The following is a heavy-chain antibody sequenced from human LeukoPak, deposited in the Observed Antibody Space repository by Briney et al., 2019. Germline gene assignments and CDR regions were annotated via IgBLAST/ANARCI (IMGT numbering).Heavy chain of an antibody. CDR1: GFTFSSYS. CDR3: AALTKYCSSTSCRTP. CDR2: ISSSSSYI. D-gene: IGHD2-2*01. J-gene: IGHJ5*02. V-gene: IGHV3-21*01. Sequence: GGSLRLSCAASGFTFSSYSMNWVRQAPGKGLEWVSSISSSSSYIYYADSVKGRFTISRDNAKNSLYLQMNSLRAEDTAVYYCAALTKYCSSTSCRTPWGQGTLVTVSS.